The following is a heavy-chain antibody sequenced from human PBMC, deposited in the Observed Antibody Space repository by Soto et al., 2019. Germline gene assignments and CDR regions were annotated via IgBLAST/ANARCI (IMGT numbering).Heavy chain of an antibody. CDR1: GGSFSGYY. J-gene: IGHJ6*02. CDR3: ARNSLSGSYLDCYGMDV. Sequence: SETLSLTCAVYGGSFSGYYWSWIRQPRGKGLEWIGYIYYSGSTNYNPSLKSRVTISVDTSKNQFSLKLSSVTAADTAVYYCARNSLSGSYLDCYGMDVWGQGTTVTVSS. CDR2: IYYSGST. D-gene: IGHD1-26*01. V-gene: IGHV4-59*01.